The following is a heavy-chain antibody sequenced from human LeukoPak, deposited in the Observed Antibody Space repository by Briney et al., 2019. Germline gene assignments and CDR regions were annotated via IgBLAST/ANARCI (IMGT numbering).Heavy chain of an antibody. CDR3: ARTQWLVRTRIDY. J-gene: IGHJ4*02. V-gene: IGHV6-1*01. Sequence: SQTLSLTCAISGDSVSSNSAAWNWIRQSPSIGLEWLGRTYYRSKWYNDYAVSVKSRITINPDTSKNQFSLQLNSVTPEDTAVYYCARTQWLVRTRIDYWGQGTLVTVSS. CDR1: GDSVSSNSAA. CDR2: TYYRSKWYN. D-gene: IGHD6-19*01.